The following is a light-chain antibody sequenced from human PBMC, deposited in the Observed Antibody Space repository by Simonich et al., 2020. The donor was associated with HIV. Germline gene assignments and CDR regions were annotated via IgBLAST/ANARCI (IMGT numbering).Light chain of an antibody. CDR1: SSDVGGYDY. CDR2: DVS. Sequence: QSALTPPAPVSGSPGQSITISCTGTSSDVGGYDYVSWYQQHPGKAPKLLIYDVSNRPSGVSNRVSGSKSGNTASLTISWLQAEDEADYYCSSYTSSDTGVFGGGTKLTVL. V-gene: IGLV2-14*03. J-gene: IGLJ2*01. CDR3: SSYTSSDTGV.